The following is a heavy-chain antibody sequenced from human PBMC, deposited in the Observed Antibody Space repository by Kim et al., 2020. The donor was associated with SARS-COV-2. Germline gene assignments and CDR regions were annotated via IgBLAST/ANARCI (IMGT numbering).Heavy chain of an antibody. CDR3: ASPYYDSSGYYYV. J-gene: IGHJ4*02. CDR1: GGSISSSSYY. V-gene: IGHV4-39*07. Sequence: SETLSLTCTVSGGSISSSSYYWGWIRQPPGKGLEWIGSIYYSGSTYYNPSLKSRVTISVDTSKNQFSLKLSSVTAADTAVYYCASPYYDSSGYYYVWGQGTLVTVSS. CDR2: IYYSGST. D-gene: IGHD3-22*01.